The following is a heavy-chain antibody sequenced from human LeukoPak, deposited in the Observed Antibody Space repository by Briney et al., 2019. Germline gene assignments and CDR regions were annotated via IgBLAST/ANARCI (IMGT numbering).Heavy chain of an antibody. V-gene: IGHV3-48*01. CDR2: ISSSSSTI. CDR1: GFTISTNS. J-gene: IGHJ5*02. Sequence: PGGSLRLSCAASGFTISTNSMNWVHQAPGKGLEWLSHISSSSSTIYYADSVKGRFTISRDNAKNSLYLQMNSLRAEDTAVYYCARWTFTPGPWGQGTLVTVSS. D-gene: IGHD3/OR15-3a*01. CDR3: ARWTFTPGP.